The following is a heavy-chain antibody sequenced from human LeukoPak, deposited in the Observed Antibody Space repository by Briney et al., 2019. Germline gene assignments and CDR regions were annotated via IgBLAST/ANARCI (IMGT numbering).Heavy chain of an antibody. Sequence: PGGSLRLSCAASGFTFSSYSMNWVRQALGKGLEWVSSISSSSSYIYYADSVKGRFTISRDNAKNSLYLQMNGLRAEDTAVYYCARIAYGDYHGMDVWGQGTTVTVSS. J-gene: IGHJ6*02. CDR2: ISSSSSYI. V-gene: IGHV3-21*01. CDR3: ARIAYGDYHGMDV. CDR1: GFTFSSYS. D-gene: IGHD4-17*01.